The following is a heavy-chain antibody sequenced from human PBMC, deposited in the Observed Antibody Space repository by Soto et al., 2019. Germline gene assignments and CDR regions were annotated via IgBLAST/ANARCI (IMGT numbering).Heavy chain of an antibody. CDR2: ITPILGIP. D-gene: IGHD4-17*01. CDR1: GVALSNHF. J-gene: IGHJ4*02. V-gene: IGHV1-69*02. CDR3: ARGGPVDSGDYNF. Sequence: QVQLVQSGAEVRKPGSSVKVSCTTSGVALSNHFISWVRLAPGQGLEWMGRITPILGIPNYSQNFQGRLTLTADRSTKRVYMELSSLRSDDSAVYYCARGGPVDSGDYNFWGQGTLVTVSS.